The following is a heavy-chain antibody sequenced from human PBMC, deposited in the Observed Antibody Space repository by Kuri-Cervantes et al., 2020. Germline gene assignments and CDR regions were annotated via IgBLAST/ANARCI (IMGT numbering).Heavy chain of an antibody. CDR1: GFTFSSYS. CDR3: AKVRDCSGGSCYGPRYYYGMDV. V-gene: IGHV3-21*04. CDR2: ISSSSSYI. J-gene: IGHJ6*02. Sequence: GESLKISCAASGFTFSSYSMNWVRQAPGKGLEWVSSISSSSSYIYYADSVKGRFTISRDNSKNTLYLQMNSLRAEDTAVYYCAKVRDCSGGSCYGPRYYYGMDVWGRGTTVTVSS. D-gene: IGHD2-15*01.